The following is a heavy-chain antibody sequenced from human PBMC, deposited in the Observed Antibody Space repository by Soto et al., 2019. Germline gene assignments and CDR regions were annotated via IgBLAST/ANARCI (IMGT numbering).Heavy chain of an antibody. CDR2: INPNSGGT. V-gene: IGHV1-2*04. Sequence: ASVKVSCKASGYTFTGYYMHWVRQAPGQGLEWMGWINPNSGGTNYAQKFQGWVTMTRDTSISTAYMELSRLRSDDTAVYYCARDRAYYYDSSGYLVRRSPPPALDIWGQGTMVTVSS. J-gene: IGHJ3*02. CDR3: ARDRAYYYDSSGYLVRRSPPPALDI. CDR1: GYTFTGYY. D-gene: IGHD3-22*01.